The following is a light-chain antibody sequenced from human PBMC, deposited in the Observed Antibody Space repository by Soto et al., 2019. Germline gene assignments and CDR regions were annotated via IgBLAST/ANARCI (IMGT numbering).Light chain of an antibody. CDR2: EGS. Sequence: QSALTQPASVSGSPGQSITISCTGTSSDVGSYNFVSWYQQHPGKAPRLMIYEGSKRPSGVSNRFSGSKSGNTASLTISGLQAEDEADYYRCSSAGSSTWVFGTGTKVTVL. CDR3: CSSAGSSTWV. CDR1: SSDVGSYNF. V-gene: IGLV2-23*01. J-gene: IGLJ1*01.